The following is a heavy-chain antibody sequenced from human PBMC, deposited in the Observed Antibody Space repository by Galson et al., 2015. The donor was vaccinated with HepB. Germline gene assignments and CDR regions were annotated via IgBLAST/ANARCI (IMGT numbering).Heavy chain of an antibody. J-gene: IGHJ4*02. V-gene: IGHV3-23*01. CDR2: INGDGGGV. Sequence: SLRLSCAASGFTFSRFTMSWVRQAPGKGLEWVSKINGDGGGVYYADSVKGRFTISRDNSKNTLYLQMNSLRVEDTAVYYCAKDRVRGDGVLLLTDWGQGTLVTVSS. CDR3: AKDRVRGDGVLLLTD. CDR1: GFTFSRFT. D-gene: IGHD2-21*02.